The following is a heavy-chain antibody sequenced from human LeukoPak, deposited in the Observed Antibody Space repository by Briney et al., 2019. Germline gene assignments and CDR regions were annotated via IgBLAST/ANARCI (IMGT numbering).Heavy chain of an antibody. V-gene: IGHV4-34*01. J-gene: IGHJ6*03. CDR1: GGSFSTYY. CDR3: ARHGPPRAGWGRKYYYMDV. Sequence: PSETLSLTCAVYGGSFSTYYWSWIRQPPGKGLEWIGEINHSGRTNYNPSRKSRVTISLDTSKNTFSLKLSSVTAADTAVYYCARHGPPRAGWGRKYYYMDVWGKGTTVTISS. CDR2: INHSGRT. D-gene: IGHD3-16*01.